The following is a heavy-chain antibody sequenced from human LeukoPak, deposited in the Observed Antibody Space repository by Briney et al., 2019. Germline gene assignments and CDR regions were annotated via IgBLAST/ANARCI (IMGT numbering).Heavy chain of an antibody. D-gene: IGHD1-14*01. Sequence: MSSQTLSLTCVVSGVSISSGGYSWSWIRQPPGKDLEWIGYIYHSGSTYYNPSLKSRVTISVDRSKNQFSLNLSSVTAAARAVNYWPRNPLLWGLLDAFYLWGHGTLVTVSP. J-gene: IGHJ3*01. CDR2: IYHSGST. V-gene: IGHV4-30-2*01. CDR3: PRNPLLWGLLDAFYL. CDR1: GVSISSGGYS.